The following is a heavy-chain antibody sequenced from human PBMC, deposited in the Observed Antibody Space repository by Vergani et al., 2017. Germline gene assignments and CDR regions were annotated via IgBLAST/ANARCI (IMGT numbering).Heavy chain of an antibody. CDR1: GYTFNTYD. D-gene: IGHD2-15*01. J-gene: IGHJ5*01. V-gene: IGHV1-8*02. Sequence: QVQLVQSGAEVKKPGASVKVSCKASGYTFNTYDINWVRQAPGQGLEWMGWMNPNSGNTGYAQKFQGRVTMTRDTSINTAYMELNSLRFGDTAVYYCARGQSGYCTGDICYIHPWFESWGQGTLVTVSS. CDR3: ARGQSGYCTGDICYIHPWFES. CDR2: MNPNSGNT.